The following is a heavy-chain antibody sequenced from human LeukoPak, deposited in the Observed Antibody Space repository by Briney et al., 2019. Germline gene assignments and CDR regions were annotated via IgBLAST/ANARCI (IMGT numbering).Heavy chain of an antibody. J-gene: IGHJ5*02. D-gene: IGHD6-19*01. CDR1: GGSSSTDLYY. V-gene: IGHV4-61*02. CDR3: ARGSGWNSFDP. CDR2: IYSNGWT. Sequence: SQTLSLTCTGSGGSSSTDLYYWTWIRQPAGKGLEWIGRIYSNGWTDYNPPLKSRVSISIDTSKNHFSLKMSLATAADTALYYCARGSGWNSFDPWGQGTLVTVSS.